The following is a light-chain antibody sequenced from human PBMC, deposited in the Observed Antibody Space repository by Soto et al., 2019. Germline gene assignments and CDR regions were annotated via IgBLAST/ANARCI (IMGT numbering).Light chain of an antibody. J-gene: IGLJ3*02. CDR2: EVT. CDR1: SSDVGGYDH. CDR3: NSYSGSLHWV. V-gene: IGLV2-8*01. Sequence: QSALTQPPSASGSPGQSVTISCTGTSSDVGGYDHVSWYQQHPGKAPKLIISEVTKRPSGVPDRFSGSKSGNTASLTVSGLQTEDEADYYCNSYSGSLHWVFGGGTKVTVL.